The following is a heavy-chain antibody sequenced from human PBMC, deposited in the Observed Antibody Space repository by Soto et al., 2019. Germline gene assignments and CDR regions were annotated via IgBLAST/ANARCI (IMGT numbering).Heavy chain of an antibody. CDR1: GFTFSSYG. D-gene: IGHD2-2*01. CDR3: AKVAEGINIVVVPADTNYFDY. V-gene: IGHV3-30*18. CDR2: ISYDGSNK. J-gene: IGHJ4*02. Sequence: QVQLVESGRGVVQPGRSLRLSCAASGFTFSSYGMHWVRQAPGKGLEWVAVISYDGSNKYYADSVKGRFTISRDNSKNTLYLQMNSLRAEDTAVYYCAKVAEGINIVVVPADTNYFDYWGQGTLVTVSS.